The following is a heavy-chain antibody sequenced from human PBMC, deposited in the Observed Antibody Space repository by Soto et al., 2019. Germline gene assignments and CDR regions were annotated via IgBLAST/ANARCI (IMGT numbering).Heavy chain of an antibody. D-gene: IGHD6-13*01. Sequence: QVQLVQSGAEVKKPGSSVKVSCKASGGTFSSYAISWVRQAPGQGLEWMGGIIPIFGTANYAQKFQGRVTVTADESTSTAYMELSSLRSEDTAVYYCAREPSAAGTLRSEYFQHWGQGTLVTVSS. V-gene: IGHV1-69*01. CDR1: GGTFSSYA. CDR3: AREPSAAGTLRSEYFQH. J-gene: IGHJ1*01. CDR2: IIPIFGTA.